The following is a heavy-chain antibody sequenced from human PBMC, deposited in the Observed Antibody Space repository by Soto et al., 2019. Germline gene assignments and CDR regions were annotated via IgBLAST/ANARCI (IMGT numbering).Heavy chain of an antibody. CDR1: GGSFSGYY. J-gene: IGHJ5*02. CDR2: INHSGST. CDR3: ARGRRTNWFDP. V-gene: IGHV4-34*01. Sequence: SETLSLTCAVYGGSFSGYYWSWIRQPPGKGLEWIGEINHSGSTNYNPSLKSRVTISVDTSKNQFSLKLSSVTAADTAVYYCARGRRTNWFDPWGQGTLVTVSS.